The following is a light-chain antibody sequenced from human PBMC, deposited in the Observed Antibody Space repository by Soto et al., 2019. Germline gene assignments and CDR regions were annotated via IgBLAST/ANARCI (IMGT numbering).Light chain of an antibody. CDR3: QQYADAPLT. Sequence: EIVLTQSPGTLSWSPGESTTLSCRASQSVGRNFLAWYQQKPGRAPRLLIHAASYRATGVPDRFSGSGSATDFTLTISGLEPEDCAVYYCQQYADAPLTFGGGTKVEIK. V-gene: IGKV3-20*01. J-gene: IGKJ4*01. CDR2: AAS. CDR1: QSVGRNF.